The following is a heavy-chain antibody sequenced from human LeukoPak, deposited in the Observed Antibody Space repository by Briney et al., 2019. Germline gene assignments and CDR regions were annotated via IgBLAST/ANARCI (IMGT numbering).Heavy chain of an antibody. D-gene: IGHD6-13*01. CDR3: ASPSSSWYQGAFDI. V-gene: IGHV1-8*01. CDR1: GYTFTSYD. J-gene: IGHJ3*02. Sequence: ASVKVSCKASGYTFTSYDINWVRQATGQGLEWMGWMNPNSGNTGYAQKFQGRVTMTRNTSISTAYMELSSLRSEDTAVYYCASPSSSWYQGAFDIWGQGTMVTVSS. CDR2: MNPNSGNT.